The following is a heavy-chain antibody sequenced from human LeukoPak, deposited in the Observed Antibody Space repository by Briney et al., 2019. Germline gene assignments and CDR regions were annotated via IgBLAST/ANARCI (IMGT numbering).Heavy chain of an antibody. CDR2: FDPEDGET. Sequence: GASVKVSCKVSGYTLTELSMHWVRQAPGKGLEWMGGFDPEDGETIYAQKFQGRVTMTEDTSTDTAYMELSSLRSEDTAVYYCATDINGDFWSGYYGFDYWGQGTLVTVSS. CDR1: GYTLTELS. D-gene: IGHD3-3*01. J-gene: IGHJ4*02. V-gene: IGHV1-24*01. CDR3: ATDINGDFWSGYYGFDY.